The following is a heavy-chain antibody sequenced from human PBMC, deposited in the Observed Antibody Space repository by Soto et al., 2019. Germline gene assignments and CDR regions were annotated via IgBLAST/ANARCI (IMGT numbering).Heavy chain of an antibody. CDR1: GGSFSGYY. Sequence: PSETLSLTCAVYGGSFSGYYWSWIRQPPGKGLEWIGEINHSGSTNYNPSLKSRVTISVDTSKNQFSLKLSSVTAADTAVYYCARTKKVYYYYMDVWDKGTTVTVSS. CDR2: INHSGST. V-gene: IGHV4-34*01. J-gene: IGHJ6*03. D-gene: IGHD2-8*01. CDR3: ARTKKVYYYYMDV.